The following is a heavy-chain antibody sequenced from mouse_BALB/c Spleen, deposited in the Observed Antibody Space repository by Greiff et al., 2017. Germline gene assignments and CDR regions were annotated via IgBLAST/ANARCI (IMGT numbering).Heavy chain of an antibody. D-gene: IGHD2-1*01. CDR3: VRDRDGNLTRGYAMDY. Sequence: VQLQQSGPGLVAPSQSLSITCTVSGFSLTSYDISWIRQPPGKGLEWLGVIWTGGGTNYNSAFMSRLSISKDNSKSQVFLKMNSLQTDDTAIYYCVRDRDGNLTRGYAMDYWGQGTSVTVSS. J-gene: IGHJ4*01. CDR2: IWTGGGT. CDR1: GFSLTSYD. V-gene: IGHV2-9-2*01.